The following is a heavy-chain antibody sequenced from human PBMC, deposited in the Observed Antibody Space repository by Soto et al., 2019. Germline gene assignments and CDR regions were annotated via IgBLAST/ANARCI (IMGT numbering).Heavy chain of an antibody. CDR1: DGTISDHC. CDR2: IYYSGST. Sequence: PLRHTYTVFDGTISDHCLRWIRQPQGKGLEWIAYIYYSGSTNYNPSLKSRVTISVDTSKNQFSLKLSSVTAADTAVYYCARVSIWFGTIRVFDIWGQGTMVTVSS. V-gene: IGHV4-59*11. J-gene: IGHJ3*02. D-gene: IGHD3-10*01. CDR3: ARVSIWFGTIRVFDI.